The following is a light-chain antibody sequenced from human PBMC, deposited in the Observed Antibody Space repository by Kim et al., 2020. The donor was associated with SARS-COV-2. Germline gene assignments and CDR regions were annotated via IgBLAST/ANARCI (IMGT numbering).Light chain of an antibody. J-gene: IGKJ1*01. Sequence: SPGERATLSCRTSQSISTYYLAWYRQKPGQAPRLLIYATSNRATGIPDRFSGSGSGTDFTLTISRLEPEDFAVYYCQQYGTSPTTFGQGTKVDIK. CDR1: QSISTYY. CDR3: QQYGTSPTT. CDR2: ATS. V-gene: IGKV3-20*01.